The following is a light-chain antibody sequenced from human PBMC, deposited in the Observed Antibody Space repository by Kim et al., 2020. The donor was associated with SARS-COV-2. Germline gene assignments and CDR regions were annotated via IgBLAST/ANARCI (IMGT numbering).Light chain of an antibody. V-gene: IGKV1-9*01. J-gene: IGKJ4*01. CDR1: QGNSRY. Sequence: SASGGDRVTITCRARQGNSRYLAWYQQKPGKAPNLLIYAASTLLSGVPARFSGSGSGTEFTLTISSLQPEDFATYYCQQLNSYPRTFGGGTKLEI. CDR3: QQLNSYPRT. CDR2: AAS.